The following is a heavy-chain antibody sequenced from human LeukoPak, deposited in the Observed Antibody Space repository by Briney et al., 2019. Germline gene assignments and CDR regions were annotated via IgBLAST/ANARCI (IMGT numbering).Heavy chain of an antibody. V-gene: IGHV3-33*01. CDR1: GSTFSSYG. CDR3: AREGDGDRVARFDY. CDR2: IWCDGSNK. D-gene: IGHD5-24*01. J-gene: IGHJ4*02. Sequence: GGSLRLSCAASGSTFSSYGMHWVRQAPGKGLEWVAVIWCDGSNKYYADSVKGRFTISRDNSRNTLYLQMNSLRAEDTAVYYCAREGDGDRVARFDYRGQGTLVTVSS.